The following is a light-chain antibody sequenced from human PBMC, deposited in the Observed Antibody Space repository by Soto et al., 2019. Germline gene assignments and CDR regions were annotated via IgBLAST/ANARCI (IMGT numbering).Light chain of an antibody. CDR3: QQQSNWHWT. CDR2: DAS. V-gene: IGKV3-11*01. CDR1: QSVSSY. Sequence: EIVLTQSPSTLSSSPGERATLSCRASQSVSSYLAWYQQKPGQAPRLLIYDASNRDTGIPAGFSGSGSGTAYSLTISSLEPEDFAVYYYQQQSNWHWTFGQGTKVEIK. J-gene: IGKJ1*01.